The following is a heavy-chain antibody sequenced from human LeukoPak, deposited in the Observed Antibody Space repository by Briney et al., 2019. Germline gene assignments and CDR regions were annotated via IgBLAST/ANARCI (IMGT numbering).Heavy chain of an antibody. Sequence: SETLSLTCAVYGGSFSDYYWSWIRQSPGKGLEWIGEINHSGSTYYNPSLKSRVTISVDTSKNQFSLKLSSVTAADTAVYYCARVVAMRGLDYWGQGTLVTVSS. CDR3: ARVVAMRGLDY. V-gene: IGHV4-34*01. J-gene: IGHJ4*02. CDR2: INHSGST. CDR1: GGSFSDYY. D-gene: IGHD2-15*01.